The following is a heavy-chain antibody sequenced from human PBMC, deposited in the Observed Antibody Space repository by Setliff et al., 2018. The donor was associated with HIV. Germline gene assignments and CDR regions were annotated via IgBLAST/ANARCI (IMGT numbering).Heavy chain of an antibody. D-gene: IGHD2-8*01. CDR1: GGSINSESYY. Sequence: SETLSLTCTVSGGSINSESYYWSWIRQPAGKGLEWIGRVHSRGSYNRNSALVGRLSISIDTTKNQFSLHLTSVTAADTAVYYCARYYCPTGECYGFDIWGQGTRVTVSS. V-gene: IGHV4-61*02. CDR2: VHSRGSY. CDR3: ARYYCPTGECYGFDI. J-gene: IGHJ3*02.